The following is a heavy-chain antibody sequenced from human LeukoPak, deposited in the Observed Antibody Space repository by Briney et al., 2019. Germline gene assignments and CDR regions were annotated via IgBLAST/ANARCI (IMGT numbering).Heavy chain of an antibody. CDR2: INDSGRI. CDR3: ARRWNYGRNYYIDV. CDR1: GGSFSNYY. V-gene: IGHV4-34*01. D-gene: IGHD1-7*01. J-gene: IGHJ6*03. Sequence: SVTLSLTCAVHGGSFSNYYWSWIRQPPGKGLEWIGEINDSGRINYNPSLMSRVTVSVDTSKNQFSLRLTSVTATDTAVYYCARRWNYGRNYYIDVWGNGATVSVSS.